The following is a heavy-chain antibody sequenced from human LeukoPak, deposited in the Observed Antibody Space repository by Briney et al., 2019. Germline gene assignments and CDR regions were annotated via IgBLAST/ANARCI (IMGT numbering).Heavy chain of an antibody. J-gene: IGHJ4*02. CDR3: ARNPSSSWYSEYYFDY. CDR1: GGYISSYY. Sequence: SETLSLTCTVSGGYISSYYWSWIRQPPGKGLEWIGYIYYSGSTNYNPSLKSRVTISVDTSKNQFSLKLSSVTAADTAVYYCARNPSSSWYSEYYFDYWGQGTLVTVSS. CDR2: IYYSGST. V-gene: IGHV4-59*01. D-gene: IGHD6-13*01.